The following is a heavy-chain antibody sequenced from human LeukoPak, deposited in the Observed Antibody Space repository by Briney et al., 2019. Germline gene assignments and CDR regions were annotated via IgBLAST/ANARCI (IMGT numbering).Heavy chain of an antibody. V-gene: IGHV3-48*03. CDR3: ARTSWNDIPYLDY. CDR1: GFTFSNYE. J-gene: IGHJ4*02. D-gene: IGHD1-1*01. Sequence: GGSLRLSCAVSGFTFSNYEINWVRQAPGKGLEWVSYISTSGTTKYYADSVKGRCTISRDNARNSLYLQMNSLRAEDTAIYYCARTSWNDIPYLDYWGQGTLVTVSS. CDR2: ISTSGTTK.